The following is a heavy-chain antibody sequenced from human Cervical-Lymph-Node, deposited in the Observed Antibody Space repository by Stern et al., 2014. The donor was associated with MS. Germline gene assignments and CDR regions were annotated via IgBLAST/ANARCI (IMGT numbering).Heavy chain of an antibody. CDR2: ILPIFGTT. CDR3: ARAGGSTVGYYVDY. V-gene: IGHV1-69*01. D-gene: IGHD1-26*01. J-gene: IGHJ4*02. Sequence: QVQLVQSGAAVKKPGSSVKVSCQTSGDTFTRHAINWVRQAPGQGLEWMGGILPIFGTTNHAQKFRDRVTITADASTNTVYMELNSLTSEDTAVYFCARAGGSTVGYYVDYWGQGTLVTVSS. CDR1: GDTFTRHA.